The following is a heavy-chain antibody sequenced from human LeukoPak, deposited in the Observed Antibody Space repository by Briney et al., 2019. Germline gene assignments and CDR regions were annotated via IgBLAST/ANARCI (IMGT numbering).Heavy chain of an antibody. Sequence: SLRLSCAASGFTIDDYAMRWIRQAPGKGLEWVSGISWNSGSIGYADSVKGGFTISRDNTNNSLYLQMNSLRADTTAFYYCEKACNYDNSGHAYWGQGKVVIVSA. CDR1: GFTIDDYA. J-gene: IGHJ4*02. CDR2: ISWNSGSI. D-gene: IGHD3-22*01. CDR3: EKACNYDNSGHAY. V-gene: IGHV3-9*01.